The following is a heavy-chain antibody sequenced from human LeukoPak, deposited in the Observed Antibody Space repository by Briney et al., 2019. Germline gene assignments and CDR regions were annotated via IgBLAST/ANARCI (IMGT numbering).Heavy chain of an antibody. CDR3: ASWEYCSGGSCHPFDY. J-gene: IGHJ4*02. D-gene: IGHD2-15*01. Sequence: SETLSLTCTVSGASITTYYWSWVRQHPGKGLEWIGYIHPTGNTYSNPSLKSRVTISVDTSKNQFSLKLSSVTAADTAVYYCASWEYCSGGSCHPFDYWGQGTLVTVSS. V-gene: IGHV4-4*08. CDR1: GASITTYY. CDR2: IHPTGNT.